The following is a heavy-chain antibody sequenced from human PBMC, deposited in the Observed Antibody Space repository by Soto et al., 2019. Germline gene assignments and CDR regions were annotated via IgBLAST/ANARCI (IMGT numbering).Heavy chain of an antibody. V-gene: IGHV1-69*02. D-gene: IGHD5-12*01. CDR1: GGTFSSYT. Sequence: QVQLVQSGAEVKKPGSSVKVSCKASGGTFSSYTISWVRQAPGQGLEWMGRIIPILGIANYAQKFQGRVTITADKSTSTAYMELSSLRSEDTAVYYCARSGGYDGGWFDPWGQGTLVTVSS. J-gene: IGHJ5*02. CDR3: ARSGGYDGGWFDP. CDR2: IIPILGIA.